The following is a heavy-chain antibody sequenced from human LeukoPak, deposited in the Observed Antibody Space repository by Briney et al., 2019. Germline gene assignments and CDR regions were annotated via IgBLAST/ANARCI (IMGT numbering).Heavy chain of an antibody. D-gene: IGHD2-2*01. CDR3: AKDGLGYCSSTSCIRTHFDY. Sequence: GRSLRLSCAASGFTFSSYGMHWVRQAPGKGLEWVAFIRYDGSNKYYADSVKGRFTISRDNSKNTLYLQMNSLRAEDTAVYYCAKDGLGYCSSTSCIRTHFDYWGQGTLVTVSS. V-gene: IGHV3-30*02. CDR1: GFTFSSYG. J-gene: IGHJ4*02. CDR2: IRYDGSNK.